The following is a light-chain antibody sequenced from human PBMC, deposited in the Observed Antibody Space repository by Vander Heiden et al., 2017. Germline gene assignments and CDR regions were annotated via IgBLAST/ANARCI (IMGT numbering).Light chain of an antibody. CDR1: SSDVGGYNY. V-gene: IGLV2-11*01. Sequence: QSALTQPRSVSGSPGQYVTISCTGTSSDVGGYNYVSWYQQHPGKAPKLMIYDVSKRPSGVPDRFSGSKSGNTASLTISGLQADDEADYYCCSYAGTSVYVFGTGTKVTVL. J-gene: IGLJ1*01. CDR3: CSYAGTSVYV. CDR2: DVS.